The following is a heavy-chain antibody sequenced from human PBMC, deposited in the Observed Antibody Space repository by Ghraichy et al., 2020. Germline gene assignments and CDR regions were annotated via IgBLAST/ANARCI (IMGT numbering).Heavy chain of an antibody. V-gene: IGHV3-64D*06. CDR3: VKVAPSASELRFFEWLYHFDY. CDR2: ISSNGGST. CDR1: GFTFSSYA. D-gene: IGHD3-3*01. Sequence: GGSLRLSCSASGFTFSSYAMHWVRQAPGKGLEYVSAISSNGGSTYYADSVKGRFTISRDNSKNTLYLQMSSLRAEDTAVYYCVKVAPSASELRFFEWLYHFDYWGQGTLVTVSS. J-gene: IGHJ4*02.